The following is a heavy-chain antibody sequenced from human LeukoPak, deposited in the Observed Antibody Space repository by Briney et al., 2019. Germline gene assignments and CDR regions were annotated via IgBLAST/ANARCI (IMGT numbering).Heavy chain of an antibody. CDR1: GYTFTSYA. CDR2: ISAYNGNT. Sequence: VASVKVSCKASGYTFTSYAISWVRQAPGQGLEWMGWISAYNGNTNYAQKFQGRVTMTTDASTTTAYMELRSLRSDDTAVYYCARPNDSGWPLGVMDVWGQGTRSPSP. CDR3: ARPNDSGWPLGVMDV. J-gene: IGHJ6*02. V-gene: IGHV1-18*01. D-gene: IGHD6-19*01.